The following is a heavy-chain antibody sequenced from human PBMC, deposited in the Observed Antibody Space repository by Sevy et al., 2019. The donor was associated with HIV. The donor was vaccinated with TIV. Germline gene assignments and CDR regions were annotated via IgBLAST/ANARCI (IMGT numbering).Heavy chain of an antibody. V-gene: IGHV1-18*04. CDR3: ARDSLYCSSTSCYARYYYYYYYMDV. J-gene: IGHJ6*03. CDR1: GYTFTSYG. CDR2: ISAYNGNT. Sequence: ASVKVSCKASGYTFTSYGISWVRQAPGQGLEWMGWISAYNGNTNYAQKLQGRVTMTTDTSTSTAYMELRSLRSDDTAVYYCARDSLYCSSTSCYARYYYYYYYMDVWGKGTTVTVSS. D-gene: IGHD2-2*01.